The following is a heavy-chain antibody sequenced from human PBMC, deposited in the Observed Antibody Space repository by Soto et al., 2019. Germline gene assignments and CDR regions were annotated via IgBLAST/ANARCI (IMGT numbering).Heavy chain of an antibody. Sequence: QLQLQESGPGLVKPSETLSLTCTVSGGSISSSSYYWGWIRQPPGKGLEWIGSIYYSGSTYYNPSLQRRVTISVDTSKNQYSLKLSSVTAADTAVYYCARLPRILLGNWGYGDYWGQGTLVTVSS. D-gene: IGHD7-27*01. V-gene: IGHV4-39*01. CDR1: GGSISSSSYY. CDR2: IYYSGST. J-gene: IGHJ4*02. CDR3: ARLPRILLGNWGYGDY.